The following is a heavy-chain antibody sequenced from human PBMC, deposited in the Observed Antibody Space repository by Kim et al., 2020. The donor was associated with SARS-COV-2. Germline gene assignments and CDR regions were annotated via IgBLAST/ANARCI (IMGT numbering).Heavy chain of an antibody. V-gene: IGHV3-23*01. CDR1: GFTFSRFA. D-gene: IGHD5-12*01. CDR2: IGGSGGTT. CDR3: VKVVRGGYGGTDAFYL. Sequence: GGSLRLSCATSGFTFSRFAMNWFRQAPGKGLVWVSAIGGSGGTTYYAESVKDRFTISRDKAKNTGFLQMRSLRVEDTAVYYCVKVVRGGYGGTDAFYLWGQGTMVTVSS. J-gene: IGHJ3*01.